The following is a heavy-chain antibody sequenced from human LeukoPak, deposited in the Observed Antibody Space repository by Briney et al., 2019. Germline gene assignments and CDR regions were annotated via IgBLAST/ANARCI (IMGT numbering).Heavy chain of an antibody. D-gene: IGHD3-22*01. CDR1: GFIFSSYS. J-gene: IGHJ4*02. CDR2: ISTSGSTI. V-gene: IGHV3-48*01. CDR3: ARAAGYYDSSGYYDFFDY. Sequence: PGGSLRLSCAASGFIFSSYSMNWVRQAPGRGLEWVSYISTSGSTIYYGDSVKGRFTISRDNAKNSLYLQMNSLRAEDTAVYYCARAAGYYDSSGYYDFFDYWGQGTLVTVSS.